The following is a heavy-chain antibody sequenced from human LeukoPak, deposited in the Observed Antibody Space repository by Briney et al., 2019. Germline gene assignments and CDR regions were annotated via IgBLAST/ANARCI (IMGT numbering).Heavy chain of an antibody. CDR3: ARMGEQLEFDY. D-gene: IGHD6-6*01. V-gene: IGHV3-9*01. CDR2: ISWNSGSI. Sequence: GGSLRLSCAASGFTFDDYAMHWVRQAPGKGLEWVSGISWNSGSIGYADSVKGRFTISRDNAKNSLYLQMNSLRAEDTAVYYCARMGEQLEFDYWGQGTLVTVSS. CDR1: GFTFDDYA. J-gene: IGHJ4*02.